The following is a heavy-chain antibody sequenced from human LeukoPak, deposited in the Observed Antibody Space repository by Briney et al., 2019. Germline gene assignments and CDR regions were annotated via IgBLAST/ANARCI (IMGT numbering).Heavy chain of an antibody. CDR1: GFTFSDYY. Sequence: GGSLRLSCAASGFTFSDYYMSWIRQAPGKGLEWVSYISSSSSYTNYADSVKGRFTISRDNAKNSLYLQMNSLRAEDTAVYYCARRSYGDSFGYWGQGTLVTVSS. D-gene: IGHD4-17*01. J-gene: IGHJ4*02. V-gene: IGHV3-11*03. CDR3: ARRSYGDSFGY. CDR2: ISSSSSYT.